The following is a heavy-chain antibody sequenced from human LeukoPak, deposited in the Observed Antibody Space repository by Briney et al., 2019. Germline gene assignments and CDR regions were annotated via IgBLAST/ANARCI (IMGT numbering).Heavy chain of an antibody. Sequence: SETLSLTCTVSGGSISSYYWSWIRQPAGKGLEWIGRIYTSGSTNYNPSLKSRVTMSVDTSKNQFSLKLSSVTAADTAVYYCASLRYCSGGSCYWDYYYGMDVWGQGTTVTVSS. D-gene: IGHD2-15*01. CDR1: GGSISSYY. CDR3: ASLRYCSGGSCYWDYYYGMDV. J-gene: IGHJ6*02. V-gene: IGHV4-4*07. CDR2: IYTSGST.